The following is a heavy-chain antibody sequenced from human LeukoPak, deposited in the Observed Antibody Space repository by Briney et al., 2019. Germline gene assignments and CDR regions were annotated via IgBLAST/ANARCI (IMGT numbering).Heavy chain of an antibody. CDR1: GYTFNNYY. CDR2: INPSGGTT. Sequence: GASGQVSSQASGYTFNNYYIHWARQAPGQGLEWMGIINPSGGTTSYPQKFRGRVTMTRDTSTSTVYMELSSLTSEDTAIYYCARGGYGSGILNWFDPWGQGTLVTVSS. CDR3: ARGGYGSGILNWFDP. D-gene: IGHD3-10*01. V-gene: IGHV1-46*02. J-gene: IGHJ5*02.